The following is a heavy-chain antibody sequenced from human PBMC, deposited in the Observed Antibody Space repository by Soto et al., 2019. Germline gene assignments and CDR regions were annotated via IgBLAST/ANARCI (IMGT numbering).Heavy chain of an antibody. V-gene: IGHV1-18*01. CDR1: GYSFATSV. D-gene: IGHD3-22*01. CDR3: ARAGQYYDASGYAD. J-gene: IGHJ4*02. Sequence: QVKLVQSGTEVKKPGASIKVSCKASGYSFATSVMTWVRQAPGQGLEWMGWISVYNGNTNYDQSLQDRVTMTTDTSTNTAYLEVRNLRSDDTAVYYCARAGQYYDASGYADWGQGTLVTVSS. CDR2: ISVYNGNT.